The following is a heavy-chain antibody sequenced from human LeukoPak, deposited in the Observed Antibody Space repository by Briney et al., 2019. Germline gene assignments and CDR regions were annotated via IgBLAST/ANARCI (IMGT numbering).Heavy chain of an antibody. CDR2: ISTTGSTI. Sequence: GGSLRLSCAASGFTFSDYYMSWIRLAPGKGLGWVSYISTTGSTIYYADSVKGRFTISRDNAKNSLYLQMNSLRAEDTAVYYCARDMRGIGFDPWGQGTLVTVSS. J-gene: IGHJ5*02. CDR3: ARDMRGIGFDP. V-gene: IGHV3-11*01. CDR1: GFTFSDYY. D-gene: IGHD3-16*01.